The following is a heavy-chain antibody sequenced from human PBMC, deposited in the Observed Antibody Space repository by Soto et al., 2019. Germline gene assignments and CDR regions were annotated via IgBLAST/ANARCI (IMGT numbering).Heavy chain of an antibody. J-gene: IGHJ6*02. V-gene: IGHV1-69*01. CDR1: GGTFSSYA. CDR2: IIPIFGTA. Sequence: QVQLVQSGAEVKKPGSSVKVSCKASGGTFSSYAISWVRQAPGQGLEWMGGIIPIFGTANYAQKFQGRVTITADESTSTAYMELSRLRSEDTAVYYCARDKVDTVTTGDYYYYGMDVWGQGTTVTVSS. D-gene: IGHD4-17*01. CDR3: ARDKVDTVTTGDYYYYGMDV.